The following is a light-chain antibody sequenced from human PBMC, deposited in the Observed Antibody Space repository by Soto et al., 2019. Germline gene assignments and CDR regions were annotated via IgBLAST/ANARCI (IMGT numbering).Light chain of an antibody. CDR2: EVS. V-gene: IGLV2-8*01. CDR1: SSDVGFYNY. CDR3: SSYAGSSNFYV. Sequence: QSALTQPRSVSGSPGQSVTISCTGTSSDVGFYNYVSWYQQHPGTAPKLMIYEVSKRPSGVPDRFSGSKSGNTASLTVSGLRAEDEADYYCSSYAGSSNFYVFGTGTKLTVL. J-gene: IGLJ1*01.